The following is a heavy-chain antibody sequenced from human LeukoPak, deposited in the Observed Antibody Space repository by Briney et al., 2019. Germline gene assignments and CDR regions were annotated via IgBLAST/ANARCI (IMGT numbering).Heavy chain of an antibody. CDR3: AKDRVVYRGDYFDY. Sequence: GRSLRLSCAASGFTFSSYGMHWVRQAPGKGLEWVAVISYDGSNKYYADSVKGRFTISRDNSKSTLYLQMNSLRAGDTAVYYCAKDRVVYRGDYFDYWGQGTLVTVSS. D-gene: IGHD2-2*02. CDR1: GFTFSSYG. V-gene: IGHV3-30*18. CDR2: ISYDGSNK. J-gene: IGHJ4*02.